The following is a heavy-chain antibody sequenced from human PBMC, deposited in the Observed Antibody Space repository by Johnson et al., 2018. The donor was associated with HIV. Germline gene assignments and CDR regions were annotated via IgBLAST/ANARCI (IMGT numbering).Heavy chain of an antibody. CDR2: IYSGGRA. Sequence: MQLVESGGGLVQPGRSLRLSCAASGFTVRKGLEWVSVIYSGGRAYYADSVKGRFIISRDNSKNTLYLQMNSLRADETAVYYCVRDGLHQLLDYGDYSDRIWAVGAMSAFDIWGQGTMVTVSS. CDR3: VRDGLHQLLDYGDYSDRIWAVGAMSAFDI. V-gene: IGHV3-66*01. CDR1: GFTVR. J-gene: IGHJ3*02. D-gene: IGHD4-17*01.